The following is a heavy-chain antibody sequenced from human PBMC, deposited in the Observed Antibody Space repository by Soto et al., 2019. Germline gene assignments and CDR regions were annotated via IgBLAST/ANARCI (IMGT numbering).Heavy chain of an antibody. CDR2: ISAYNGDT. V-gene: IGHV1-18*04. Sequence: QIQLVQSGGDVKKPGASVKVSCKASGYTFRSYGISWVRQAPGQGLEWVGWISAYNGDTHYADSVKGRFTITGDDSKNTVYLQMHSLRVEDTAVYYCAKWNGYGDVWGQGTLVTVSS. CDR1: GYTFRSYG. CDR3: AKWNGYGDV. J-gene: IGHJ4*02. D-gene: IGHD4-17*01.